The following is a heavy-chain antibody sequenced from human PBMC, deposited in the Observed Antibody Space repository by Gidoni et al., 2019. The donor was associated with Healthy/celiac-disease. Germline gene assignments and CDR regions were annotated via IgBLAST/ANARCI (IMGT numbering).Heavy chain of an antibody. Sequence: EVQLVESGGGLVQPGGSLRLSCAASGFTFSSYDMHWVRQATGKGLEWVSAIGTAGDTYYPGSVKGRFTISRENAKNSLYLQMNSLRAGDTAVYYCARGSLSGSYYYYYMDVWGKGTTVTVSS. D-gene: IGHD1-26*01. CDR3: ARGSLSGSYYYYYMDV. V-gene: IGHV3-13*01. J-gene: IGHJ6*03. CDR1: GFTFSSYD. CDR2: IGTAGDT.